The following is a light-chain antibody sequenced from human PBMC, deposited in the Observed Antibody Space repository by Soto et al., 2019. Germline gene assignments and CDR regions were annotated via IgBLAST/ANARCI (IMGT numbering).Light chain of an antibody. CDR1: QSLSGDY. Sequence: EIVLTQSPGTLSLSPGDRATLSCRASQSLSGDYLAWYQQKPGQAPRLLIYDAFRRATDIPARFSGSGSGTDFALTISRLEPADFAVYFCQQYDTFPRTFDPGTKVEIQ. CDR2: DAF. V-gene: IGKV3-20*01. CDR3: QQYDTFPRT. J-gene: IGKJ1*01.